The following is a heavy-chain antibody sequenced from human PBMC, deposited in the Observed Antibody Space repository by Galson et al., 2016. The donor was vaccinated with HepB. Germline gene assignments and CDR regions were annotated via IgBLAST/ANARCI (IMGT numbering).Heavy chain of an antibody. CDR1: GGTFNNYA. J-gene: IGHJ6*02. V-gene: IGHV1-69*13. D-gene: IGHD2-15*01. CDR2: IIPIFGTG. Sequence: SVKVSCKASGGTFNNYAISWVRQAPGQGLECMGGIIPIFGTGNYAQKFQGRVTITADESTSTAYMELSSLTYEDTAVYYCARNPVVAANALYYYGLDVWGQGTTVTVSS. CDR3: ARNPVVAANALYYYGLDV.